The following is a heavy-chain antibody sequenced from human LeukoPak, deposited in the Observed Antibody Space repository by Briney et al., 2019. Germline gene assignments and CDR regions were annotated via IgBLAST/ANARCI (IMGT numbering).Heavy chain of an antibody. Sequence: ASVKVSCKASGYTFTSYDINWVRQAPGQGLEWMGWMNPNSGNTGYAQKFQGRVTMTRNTSISTAYMELSSLRSEDTAVYYCASHYGSGTPYYYGMDVWGQGTTVTVSS. CDR2: MNPNSGNT. D-gene: IGHD3-10*01. J-gene: IGHJ6*02. CDR3: ASHYGSGTPYYYGMDV. CDR1: GYTFTSYD. V-gene: IGHV1-8*01.